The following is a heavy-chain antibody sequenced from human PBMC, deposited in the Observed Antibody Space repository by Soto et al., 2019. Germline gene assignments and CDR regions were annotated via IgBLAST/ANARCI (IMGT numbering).Heavy chain of an antibody. Sequence: QVHLVQSGPEVKKPGASVKVSCKASGYIFTNYGVSWVRQAPGHGLEWMGWISGYNGDTNHAQNLQGRVTMTTDTSTTTAYMELRSRTPDDTAVYYCARGGGGFEDYWGQGTLVTVSS. CDR2: ISGYNGDT. D-gene: IGHD3-16*01. CDR1: GYIFTNYG. J-gene: IGHJ4*02. V-gene: IGHV1-18*01. CDR3: ARGGGGFEDY.